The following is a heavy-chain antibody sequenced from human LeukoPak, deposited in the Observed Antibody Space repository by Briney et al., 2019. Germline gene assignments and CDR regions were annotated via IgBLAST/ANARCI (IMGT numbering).Heavy chain of an antibody. D-gene: IGHD6-19*01. Sequence: PGGSLRLSCAASGFTFSTYSMNWVRQVPGKGLEWVSSISSGSSYMSYADSVKGRFTISRDNAKNSLYLQMNTLRAEDTAVYYCARGTSGWYVSDYWGQGTLVTVSS. J-gene: IGHJ4*02. CDR2: ISSGSSYM. CDR3: ARGTSGWYVSDY. CDR1: GFTFSTYS. V-gene: IGHV3-21*01.